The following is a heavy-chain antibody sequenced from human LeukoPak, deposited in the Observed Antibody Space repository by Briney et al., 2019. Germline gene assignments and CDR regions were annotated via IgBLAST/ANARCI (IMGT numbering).Heavy chain of an antibody. Sequence: PGGSLRLSCAASEFTFSSYGMHWVRQAPGKGLEWVAVISYDGSNQYYADTVKGRFTISRDNSKNTLYLQMNGLRAEDTAVYYCARGGYFDILTGYYQTQYYYPMDVWGRGTTVTVSS. CDR1: EFTFSSYG. J-gene: IGHJ6*02. D-gene: IGHD3-9*01. CDR3: ARGGYFDILTGYYQTQYYYPMDV. CDR2: ISYDGSNQ. V-gene: IGHV3-30*03.